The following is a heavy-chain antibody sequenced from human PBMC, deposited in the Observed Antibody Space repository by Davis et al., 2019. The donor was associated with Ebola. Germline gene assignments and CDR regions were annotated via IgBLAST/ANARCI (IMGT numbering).Heavy chain of an antibody. CDR3: ATELTGDAFDF. V-gene: IGHV3-7*03. CDR1: GFTFSIST. CDR2: IKQDGSKK. Sequence: PGGSLRLSCAASGFTFSISTMNWVRQAPGKGLEWVANIKQDGSKKNYVDSVKDRFTISRDNAKNAMYLQMNSLRAEDTALYYCATELTGDAFDFWGRGTMVTVSS. D-gene: IGHD7-27*01. J-gene: IGHJ3*01.